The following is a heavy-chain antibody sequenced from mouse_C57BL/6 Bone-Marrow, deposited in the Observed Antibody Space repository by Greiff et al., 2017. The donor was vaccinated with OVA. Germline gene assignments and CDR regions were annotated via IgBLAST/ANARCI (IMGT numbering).Heavy chain of an antibody. V-gene: IGHV1-18*01. Sequence: VQLQQSGPELVKPGASVKIPCKASGYTFTDYNMDWVKQSHGKSLEWIGDINPNNGGTIYNQKFKGKATLTVDKSSSTAYMELRSLTSEDTAVYYCARGLLSTYYYAMDYWGQGTSVTVSS. CDR3: ARGLLSTYYYAMDY. J-gene: IGHJ4*01. CDR1: GYTFTDYN. D-gene: IGHD2-1*01. CDR2: INPNNGGT.